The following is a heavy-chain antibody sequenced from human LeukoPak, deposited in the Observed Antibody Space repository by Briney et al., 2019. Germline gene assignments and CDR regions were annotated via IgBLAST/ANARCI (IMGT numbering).Heavy chain of an antibody. CDR3: ARQAGDTMVRGVIKDWFDP. V-gene: IGHV4-39*01. Sequence: SETLSLTCSVSGGSVSSSTDYWGCIRQSPGKGLDWIGIVYFSETTYYNPSLMSRVTISIDTSKNQFSLKLRSVTAADTAVYYCARQAGDTMVRGVIKDWFDPWGQGTLVTVSS. CDR2: VYFSETT. CDR1: GGSVSSSTDY. J-gene: IGHJ5*02. D-gene: IGHD3-10*01.